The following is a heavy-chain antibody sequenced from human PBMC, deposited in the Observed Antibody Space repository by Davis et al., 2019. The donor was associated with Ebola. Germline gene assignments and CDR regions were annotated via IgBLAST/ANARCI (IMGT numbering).Heavy chain of an antibody. CDR3: VRQESYYGSVDF. CDR1: GYSFTNYW. J-gene: IGHJ4*02. V-gene: IGHV5-51*01. D-gene: IGHD3-10*01. Sequence: GESLKISCQGSGYSFTNYWIGWVRQMPGKGLEWMGIIYPGDSDTRYSPSFQGQVTISADKSISTAYLQWSSLKASDSAMSYCVRQESYYGSVDFWGQGTLVTVSS. CDR2: IYPGDSDT.